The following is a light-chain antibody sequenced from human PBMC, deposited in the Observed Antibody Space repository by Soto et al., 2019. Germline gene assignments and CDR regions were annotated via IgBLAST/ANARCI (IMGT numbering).Light chain of an antibody. Sequence: EIVLTQSPGTLSLSPGERATLSCRASQSVSSSYLAWYQQKPGQAPRLLIYGASSRATGIPDRFSGSGSGTDFTHTISRLEPEDLAVYYCHQYDSSPLTFGGGTKVEIK. CDR1: QSVSSSY. J-gene: IGKJ4*01. V-gene: IGKV3-20*01. CDR2: GAS. CDR3: HQYDSSPLT.